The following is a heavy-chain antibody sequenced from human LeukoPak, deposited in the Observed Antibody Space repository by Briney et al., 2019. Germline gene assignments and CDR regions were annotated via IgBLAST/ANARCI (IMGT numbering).Heavy chain of an antibody. CDR2: IYSGGST. CDR3: ASGGMIVVVMGAFDI. J-gene: IGHJ3*02. Sequence: GGSLRLSCAASGFTFSDYYMSWIRQAPGKGLEWVSVIYSGGSTYYADSVKGRFTISRDNSKNTLYLQMNSLRAEDTAVYYCASGGMIVVVMGAFDIWGQGTMVTVSS. D-gene: IGHD3-22*01. V-gene: IGHV3-66*01. CDR1: GFTFSDYY.